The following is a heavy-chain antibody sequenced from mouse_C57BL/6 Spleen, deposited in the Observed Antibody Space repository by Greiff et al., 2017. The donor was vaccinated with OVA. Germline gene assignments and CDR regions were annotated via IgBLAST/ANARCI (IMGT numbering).Heavy chain of an antibody. J-gene: IGHJ1*03. CDR1: GYSITSGYY. Sequence: EVQLQESGPGLVKPSQSLSLTCSVPGYSITSGYYWNWIRQFPGNKLEWMGYISYDGSNNYNPSLKNRISITRDTSKNQFFLKLKSVTTEDTATYYCASRGAYYSNDWYFDVWGTGTTVTVSS. V-gene: IGHV3-6*01. D-gene: IGHD2-5*01. CDR3: ASRGAYYSNDWYFDV. CDR2: ISYDGSN.